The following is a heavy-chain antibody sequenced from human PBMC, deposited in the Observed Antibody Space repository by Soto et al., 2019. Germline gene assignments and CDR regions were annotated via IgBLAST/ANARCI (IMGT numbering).Heavy chain of an antibody. CDR2: INAGNGNT. V-gene: IGHV1-3*01. CDR1: GYTFTSYA. D-gene: IGHD4-4*01. J-gene: IGHJ4*02. CDR3: ARAYMATVIFDY. Sequence: ASVKFSCKASGYTFTSYAMHWVRQAPGQRLEWMGWINAGNGNTKYSQKFQGRVTITRDTSASTAYMELSSLRSEDTAVYYCARAYMATVIFDYWGQGTLVTVSS.